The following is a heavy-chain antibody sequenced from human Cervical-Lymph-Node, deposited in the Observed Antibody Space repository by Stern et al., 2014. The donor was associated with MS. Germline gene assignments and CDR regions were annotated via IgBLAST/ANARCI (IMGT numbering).Heavy chain of an antibody. Sequence: QVQLVQSGGGLVKPGGSLRLSCAASGFTFNDYYMSWIRQAPGKGLELLSYISFSRTYTNYADSVQGRFTISRDNAKNSLYLQLDSLRADDTAVYYCARDAGSLAGTTLGWYFDLWGRGTLVTVSS. D-gene: IGHD1/OR15-1a*01. V-gene: IGHV3-11*06. CDR1: GFTFNDYY. J-gene: IGHJ2*01. CDR2: ISFSRTYT. CDR3: ARDAGSLAGTTLGWYFDL.